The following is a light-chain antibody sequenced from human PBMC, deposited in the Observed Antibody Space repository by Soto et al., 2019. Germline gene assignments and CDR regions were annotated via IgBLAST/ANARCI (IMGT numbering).Light chain of an antibody. V-gene: IGLV4-69*01. Sequence: QPVLTQSPSASASLGASVKLTCTLSSGHSSYAIAWHQQQPGKGPRYLMKLNSDGSHSKGDGIPDRFSGSISGAERYLTISSLQSEDEADYYCQTWGTGIHVFGTGTKVTVL. CDR3: QTWGTGIHV. J-gene: IGLJ1*01. CDR1: SGHSSYA. CDR2: LNSDGSH.